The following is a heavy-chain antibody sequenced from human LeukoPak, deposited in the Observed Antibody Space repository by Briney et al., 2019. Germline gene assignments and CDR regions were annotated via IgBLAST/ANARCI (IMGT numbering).Heavy chain of an antibody. Sequence: PSETLSLTCTVSGGSISSDSYFWSWIRQPAGKGLEWIGRICTSGSTYYNPSLKSRVTISVDTSKNQFSLKLSSVTAADTAVYYCARLGLNYYGSGSSAFNWFDPWGQGTLVTVSS. CDR2: ICTSGST. V-gene: IGHV4-61*02. J-gene: IGHJ5*02. D-gene: IGHD3-10*01. CDR3: ARLGLNYYGSGSSAFNWFDP. CDR1: GGSISSDSYF.